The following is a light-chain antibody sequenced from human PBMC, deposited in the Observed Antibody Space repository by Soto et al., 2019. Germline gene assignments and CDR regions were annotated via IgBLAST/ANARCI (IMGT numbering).Light chain of an antibody. CDR3: CSYAGSNTLGVV. V-gene: IGLV2-23*01. CDR1: SSDVGSYNL. Sequence: QSALTQPASVSGSPGQSITISCTGTSSDVGSYNLVSWYQQHPGKAPKLMIYEGSKRPSGVSNRFSGSKSGNTASLTISGLQAEDEADYYCCSYAGSNTLGVVFGGGTKVTVL. J-gene: IGLJ2*01. CDR2: EGS.